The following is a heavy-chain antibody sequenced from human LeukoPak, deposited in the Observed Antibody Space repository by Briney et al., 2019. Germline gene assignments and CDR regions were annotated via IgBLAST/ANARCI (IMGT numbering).Heavy chain of an antibody. D-gene: IGHD3-3*01. CDR1: GFTISSYS. CDR3: AREYYDRPLDV. J-gene: IGHJ6*04. Sequence: GGSLRLSCAPSGFTISSYSMNWVRQAPGTGLEWVSSISSSSSYIYYADSVKGRFTISRDNAKNSLYLQMNSLRAEDTAVYYCAREYYDRPLDVWGKGTTVTVSS. CDR2: ISSSSSYI. V-gene: IGHV3-21*01.